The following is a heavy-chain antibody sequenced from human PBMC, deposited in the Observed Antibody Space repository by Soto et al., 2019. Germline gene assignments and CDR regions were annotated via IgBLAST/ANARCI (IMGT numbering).Heavy chain of an antibody. CDR1: GGSISSGDYY. D-gene: IGHD4-17*01. CDR2: IYYSGST. J-gene: IGHJ4*02. V-gene: IGHV4-30-4*01. Sequence: TSETLSLTCTVSGGSISSGDYYWSWIRQPPGKGLEWIGYIYYSGSTYYNPSLKSRVTISVDTSKNQFSLKLSSVTAADTAVYYCARARSNDYGDYQDYWGQGTLVTVSS. CDR3: ARARSNDYGDYQDY.